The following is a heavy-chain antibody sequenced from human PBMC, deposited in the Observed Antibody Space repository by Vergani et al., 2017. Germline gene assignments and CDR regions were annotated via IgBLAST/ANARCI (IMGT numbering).Heavy chain of an antibody. CDR3: ARGCSSTSCLYFDY. V-gene: IGHV1-3*01. Sequence: QVQLVQSGAEVKKPGASVKVSCKASGYTFTSYAMHWVRQAPGQRLEWMGWINAGNGNTQYSQKFQGRVTITRDTSASTAYMELSRLRSEDTAVYYCARGCSSTSCLYFDYWGQGTLVTVSS. D-gene: IGHD2-2*01. CDR1: GYTFTSYA. J-gene: IGHJ4*02. CDR2: INAGNGNT.